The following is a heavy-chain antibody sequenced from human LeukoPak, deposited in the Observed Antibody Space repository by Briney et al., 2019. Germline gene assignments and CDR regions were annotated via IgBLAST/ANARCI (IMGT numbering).Heavy chain of an antibody. Sequence: ASVKVSCKASGYTFTSYGISWVRQAPGQGLEWMGWINPNSGGTNYAQKFQGRVTMTRDTSISTAYMELSRLRSDDTAVYYCARIGDSSGYYYNYYFDYWGQGTLVTVSS. J-gene: IGHJ4*02. CDR1: GYTFTSYG. V-gene: IGHV1-2*02. D-gene: IGHD3-22*01. CDR2: INPNSGGT. CDR3: ARIGDSSGYYYNYYFDY.